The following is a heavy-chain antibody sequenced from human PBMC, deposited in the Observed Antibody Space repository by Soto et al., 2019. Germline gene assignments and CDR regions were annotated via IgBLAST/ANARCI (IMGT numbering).Heavy chain of an antibody. J-gene: IGHJ5*02. CDR2: INRDGSEE. D-gene: IGHD2-2*01. CDR1: GFTFSGYW. CDR3: ARDPGPRSASIRGLGWFDP. Sequence: EMLLVESGGGLVQPGGSLRLSCVASGFTFSGYWMSWVRQAPGKWLEWVANINRDGSEEHYVDSVNGRFTISRDNAKNSVYLQMDSLRGDDSAVYYCARDPGPRSASIRGLGWFDPWGQGTLVTVSS. V-gene: IGHV3-7*03.